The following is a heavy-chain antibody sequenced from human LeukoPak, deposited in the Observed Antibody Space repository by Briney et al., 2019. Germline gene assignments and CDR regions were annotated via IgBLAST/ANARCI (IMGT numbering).Heavy chain of an antibody. CDR2: IGTAGDT. V-gene: IGHV3-13*04. Sequence: GGSLRLSCAASGFTFSSYDMHWVRQATGKGLEWVSAIGTAGDTYYPGSVKGRFTITRENAKNSLYLQMNSLRAGDTAVYYCARGITMVRGVYWFDPWGQGTLVTVSS. J-gene: IGHJ5*02. CDR3: ARGITMVRGVYWFDP. D-gene: IGHD3-10*01. CDR1: GFTFSSYD.